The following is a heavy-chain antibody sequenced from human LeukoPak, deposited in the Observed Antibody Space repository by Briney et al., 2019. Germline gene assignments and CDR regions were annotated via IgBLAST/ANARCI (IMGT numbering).Heavy chain of an antibody. D-gene: IGHD2-21*02. CDR3: ARDSCGGDCYPYTFDY. CDR2: ITSGSSPI. V-gene: IGHV3-48*01. Sequence: SGGSLRLSCAASGFTFRSYSMNWVRQAPGKGLEWLSYITSGSSPIYYADSVKGRFTISRDNAKNTLYLQMNSLRAEDTAVYYCARDSCGGDCYPYTFDYWGQGTLVTVSS. CDR1: GFTFRSYS. J-gene: IGHJ4*02.